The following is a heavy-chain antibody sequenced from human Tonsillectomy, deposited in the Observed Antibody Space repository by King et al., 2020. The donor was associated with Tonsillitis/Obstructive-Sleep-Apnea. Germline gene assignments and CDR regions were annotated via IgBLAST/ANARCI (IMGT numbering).Heavy chain of an antibody. CDR3: ARRTYYGDYLNWFDP. Sequence: VQLQQWGAGLLKPSETLSLTCAVYGRSFSGYYWSWIRQPPGKGLEWIGEINHSGSTNYNPSLKSRVTISVDTSKNQFSLKLSSVTAADTAVYYCARRTYYGDYLNWFDPWGQGTLVTVSS. CDR1: GRSFSGYY. CDR2: INHSGST. D-gene: IGHD4-17*01. J-gene: IGHJ5*02. V-gene: IGHV4-34*01.